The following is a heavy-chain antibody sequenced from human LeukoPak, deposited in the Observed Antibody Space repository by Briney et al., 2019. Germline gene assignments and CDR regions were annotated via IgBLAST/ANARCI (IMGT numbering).Heavy chain of an antibody. J-gene: IGHJ1*01. CDR3: ARDRGGSYMYLLH. V-gene: IGHV3-20*04. Sequence: PGGSLRLSCAASGFTFDDYGMSWVRQAPGKGLEWVSGINWNGGRAGHADSVKGRFTISRDNAKNSLFLQMNSLRAEDTALYYCARDRGGSYMYLLHWGQGTLVTVSS. D-gene: IGHD1-26*01. CDR2: INWNGGRA. CDR1: GFTFDDYG.